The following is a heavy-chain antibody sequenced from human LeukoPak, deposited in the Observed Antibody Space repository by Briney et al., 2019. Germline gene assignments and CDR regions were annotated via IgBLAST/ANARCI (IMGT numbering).Heavy chain of an antibody. CDR2: IYHSGST. CDR1: GYSISSGYY. V-gene: IGHV4-38-2*02. CDR3: ARNRPLGFWSGYYEGKYYFDY. Sequence: SETLSLTCTVSGYSISSGYYWGWIRQPPGKGLEWIGSIYHSGSTYYNPSLKSRVTISVDTSKNQFSLKLSSVTAADTAVYYCARNRPLGFWSGYYEGKYYFDYWGQGTLVTVSS. J-gene: IGHJ4*02. D-gene: IGHD3-3*01.